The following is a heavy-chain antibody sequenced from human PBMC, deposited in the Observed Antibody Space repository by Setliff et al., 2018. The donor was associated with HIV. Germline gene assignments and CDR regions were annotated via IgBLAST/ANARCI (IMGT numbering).Heavy chain of an antibody. D-gene: IGHD2-15*01. V-gene: IGHV4-34*01. CDR3: ARGRCSGGSCYSARYYFDY. J-gene: IGHJ4*02. Sequence: SETLSLTCAVYGGSFSGYYWSWIRQPPGKGLEWIGEINHSGSTNYNPSLKSRVTISVDTSKNQFSLKLSSVTAADTAVYYCARGRCSGGSCYSARYYFDYWGQGTLATVSS. CDR2: INHSGST. CDR1: GGSFSGYY.